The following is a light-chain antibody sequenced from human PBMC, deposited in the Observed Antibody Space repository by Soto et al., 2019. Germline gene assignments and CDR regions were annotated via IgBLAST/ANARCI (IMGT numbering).Light chain of an antibody. Sequence: EMVMTQSPATQSVSPGERASLSCRASQSIDGNLAWYQQKPGQAPRLLIYGAYTRATGVPARFSGSGSRTDFPLTISSLQSEDCAIYYCQQYNNWPYTFGQGTKPEI. CDR2: GAY. J-gene: IGKJ2*01. CDR1: QSIDGN. CDR3: QQYNNWPYT. V-gene: IGKV3-15*01.